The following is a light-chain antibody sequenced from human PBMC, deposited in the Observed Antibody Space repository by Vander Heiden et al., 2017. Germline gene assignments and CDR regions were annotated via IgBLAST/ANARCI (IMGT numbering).Light chain of an antibody. V-gene: IGKV1-39*01. CDR1: QSISSY. CDR2: AAT. J-gene: IGKJ1*01. Sequence: DIQITQSPSSLSASVGDRVTITCRASQSISSYLNWYQQKPGKAPKLLIYAATSSQSRVTSRFSGSGSGTDFTLSISRLQPEDFATYYCQQRDSTLWTFGQGTKVEIK. CDR3: QQRDSTLWT.